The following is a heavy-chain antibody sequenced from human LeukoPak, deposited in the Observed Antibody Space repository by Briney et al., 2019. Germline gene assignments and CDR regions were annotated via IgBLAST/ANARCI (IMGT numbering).Heavy chain of an antibody. CDR1: GGSISSSNYY. CDR3: ARRASTMVRGVNFDY. CDR2: IYYSGST. D-gene: IGHD3-10*01. Sequence: SETLSLTCTVSGGSISSSNYYWGWIRQPPGKGLEWIGSIYYSGSTYYNPSLKSRVTISVDTSKNQFSLKLSSVTAADTAVYYCARRASTMVRGVNFDYWGQGTLVTVSS. V-gene: IGHV4-39*01. J-gene: IGHJ4*02.